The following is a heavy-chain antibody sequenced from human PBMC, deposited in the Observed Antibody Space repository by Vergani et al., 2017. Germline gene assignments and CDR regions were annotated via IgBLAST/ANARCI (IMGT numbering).Heavy chain of an antibody. CDR2: ISSSSRPI. CDR1: GFTFSSYS. CDR3: ARDWTGYCSGGSCYEGGNWFDP. D-gene: IGHD2-15*01. J-gene: IGHJ5*02. V-gene: IGHV3-48*02. Sequence: EVQLVESGGGLVQPGGSLRLSCAASGFTFSSYSMNWVRQAPGKGLEWVSYISSSSRPIYYADSVKGRFTISRDNAKNSLYLQMNSLRDEDTAVYYCARDWTGYCSGGSCYEGGNWFDPWGQGTLVTVSS.